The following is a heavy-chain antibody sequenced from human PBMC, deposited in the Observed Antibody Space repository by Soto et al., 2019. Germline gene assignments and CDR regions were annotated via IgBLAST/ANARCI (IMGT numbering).Heavy chain of an antibody. Sequence: DVQLLQSGGGLVQPGGSLTLSCAASRFIFSDYAMNWVRQAPGKGLEWVSSIGGRNTDRYYADSVKGRFIISRDNSKNTMYLQMNSLRDDDTAVYYCAKDAVSYNGKWDWFDSWGQGNLVTVSS. J-gene: IGHJ5*01. CDR3: AKDAVSYNGKWDWFDS. D-gene: IGHD1-26*01. CDR1: RFIFSDYA. CDR2: IGGRNTDR. V-gene: IGHV3-23*01.